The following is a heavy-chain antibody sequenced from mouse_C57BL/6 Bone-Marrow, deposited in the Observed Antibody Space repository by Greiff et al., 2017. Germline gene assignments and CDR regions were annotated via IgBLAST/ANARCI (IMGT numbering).Heavy chain of an antibody. CDR3: ARHRGRRLRWNAMDY. V-gene: IGHV5-12*01. J-gene: IGHJ4*01. Sequence: EVKLVEPGGGLVQPGGSLKLSCAASGFTFSDYYMYWVRQTPEQRLEWVAYISNGGGSTYYPDTVKGRVTIARDNAKNTLYLQMSRLKSEDTAMYYCARHRGRRLRWNAMDYWGQGTSVTVSS. D-gene: IGHD1-1*01. CDR1: GFTFSDYY. CDR2: ISNGGGST.